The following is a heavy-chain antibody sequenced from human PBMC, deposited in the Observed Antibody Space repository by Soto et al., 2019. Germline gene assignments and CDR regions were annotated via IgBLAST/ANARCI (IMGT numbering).Heavy chain of an antibody. CDR3: ARGERGYSGYGFDY. CDR1: GGSISSGGYC. V-gene: IGHV4-31*03. Sequence: SETLSLTCTVSGGSISSGGYCCSCIRQHPGKGLEWIGYIYYSGSTYYNPSLKSRVTISVDTSKNQFSLKLSSVTAADTAVYYCARGERGYSGYGFDYWGQGTLVTVSS. CDR2: IYYSGST. J-gene: IGHJ4*02. D-gene: IGHD5-12*01.